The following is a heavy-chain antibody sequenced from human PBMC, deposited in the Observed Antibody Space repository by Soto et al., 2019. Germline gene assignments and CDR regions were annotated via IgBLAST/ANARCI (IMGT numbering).Heavy chain of an antibody. Sequence: PGGSLRLSCATSGFMFSSLWMSWVRQRPGKGLEWVANINQDGSEKYYVDSVKGRFTISRDNAYNSLYLQMNSLRAEDTAVYYCARDTYITMVRGVITTYYYGMDVWGQGTTVTVSS. J-gene: IGHJ6*02. V-gene: IGHV3-7*01. CDR3: ARDTYITMVRGVITTYYYGMDV. CDR1: GFMFSSLW. CDR2: INQDGSEK. D-gene: IGHD3-10*01.